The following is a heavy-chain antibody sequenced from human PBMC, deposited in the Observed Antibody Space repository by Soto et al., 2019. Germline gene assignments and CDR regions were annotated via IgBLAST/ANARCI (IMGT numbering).Heavy chain of an antibody. V-gene: IGHV3-30*18. D-gene: IGHD3-3*01. J-gene: IGHJ6*02. Sequence: QVQLVESGGGVVQPGRSLRLSCAASGFTFSSYGIHWVRQAPVKGLEWVAFISDDGNNKYYADSVKGRFTISRDNFRNTLYLQMNSLRGEDTAVYYSAKRRNVLRFLEWSSGMEVWGQGTTVNVSS. CDR2: ISDDGNNK. CDR3: AKRRNVLRFLEWSSGMEV. CDR1: GFTFSSYG.